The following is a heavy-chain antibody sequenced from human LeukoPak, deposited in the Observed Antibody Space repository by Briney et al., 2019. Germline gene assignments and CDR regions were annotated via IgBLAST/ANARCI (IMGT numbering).Heavy chain of an antibody. J-gene: IGHJ5*02. D-gene: IGHD3-10*01. V-gene: IGHV4-38-2*02. Sequence: SETLSLTCTVSGYSISSGYYWGWIRQPPGKGLEWIGEIYHSGSTNYNPSLKSRVTISVDKSKNQFSLKLSSVTAADTAVYYCARDKGQYGSGTRGFTWFDPWGQGTLVTVSS. CDR2: IYHSGST. CDR3: ARDKGQYGSGTRGFTWFDP. CDR1: GYSISSGYY.